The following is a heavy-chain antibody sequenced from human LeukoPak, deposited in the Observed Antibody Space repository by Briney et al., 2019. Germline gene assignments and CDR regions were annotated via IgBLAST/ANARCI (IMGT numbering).Heavy chain of an antibody. D-gene: IGHD3-22*01. Sequence: SETLSLTCTVSGGSISSSSYYWGWIRQPPGKGLEWNGSIYYSGSTYYNPSLKSRVTISVDTSKNQFSLKLSSVTAADTAVYYCARGRTLDYYDSSGYYLDYWGQGTLVTVSS. CDR3: ARGRTLDYYDSSGYYLDY. CDR1: GGSISSSSYY. V-gene: IGHV4-39*07. J-gene: IGHJ4*02. CDR2: IYYSGST.